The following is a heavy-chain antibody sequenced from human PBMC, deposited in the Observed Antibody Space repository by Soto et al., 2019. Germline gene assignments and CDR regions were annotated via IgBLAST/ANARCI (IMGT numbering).Heavy chain of an antibody. CDR2: IGTGGDIT. J-gene: IGHJ3*02. Sequence: PGGSLRLSCAASGFTFSNYAMSWVRQAPGKGLEWVSAIGTGGDITYYADSVEGRFTISRDNSQDTLYLQMNSLRAEDTAVYYCAKDLPESYCSSTSCYGPDAFDIWGQGTMVTVSS. CDR3: AKDLPESYCSSTSCYGPDAFDI. CDR1: GFTFSNYA. V-gene: IGHV3-23*01. D-gene: IGHD2-2*01.